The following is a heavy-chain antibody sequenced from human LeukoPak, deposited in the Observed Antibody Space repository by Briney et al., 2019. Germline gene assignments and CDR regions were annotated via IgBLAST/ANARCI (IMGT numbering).Heavy chain of an antibody. V-gene: IGHV3-11*01. CDR3: ARVSGDDDYSNDPDYFDY. CDR1: GFTFSDYY. CDR2: ISSSGSTI. D-gene: IGHD4-11*01. J-gene: IGHJ4*02. Sequence: GGSLRLSCAASGFTFSDYYMSWIRQAPGKGLEWVSYISSSGSTIYYADSVKGRFTISRDNAKNSLYLQMNSLRAEDTAVYYCARVSGDDDYSNDPDYFDYWGQGTLVTVSS.